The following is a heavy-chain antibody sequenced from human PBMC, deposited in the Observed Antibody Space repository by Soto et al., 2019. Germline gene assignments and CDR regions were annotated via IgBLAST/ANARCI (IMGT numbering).Heavy chain of an antibody. D-gene: IGHD2-21*02. CDR3: ARGESTLTSYFDF. CDR1: GDSVRSRTHY. CDR2: IFFSGTS. Sequence: QVQLQESGPRLVKPSETLSLSRSVSGDSVRSRTHYWGWIRQAPGKGLEWIGNIFFSGTSYYSPSLKGRVTISVDASKNQFSLGLNSVTAADTAVYYCARGESTLTSYFDFWGQGTLVSVTS. V-gene: IGHV4-39*01. J-gene: IGHJ4*02.